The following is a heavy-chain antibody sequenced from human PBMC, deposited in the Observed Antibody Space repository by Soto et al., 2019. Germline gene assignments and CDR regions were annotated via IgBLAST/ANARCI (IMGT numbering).Heavy chain of an antibody. Sequence: SQTLSLTCAISGDSVSNNGAAWHWIRQSPSRGLEWLGRTYYRSNWHSDYAVSVKSRITISPDTSKNQFSLQLKSVTPEDTAVYYCARAIYGSGRGYYYGMDVWGQGTTVTVSS. CDR1: GDSVSNNGAA. V-gene: IGHV6-1*01. CDR2: TYYRSNWHS. CDR3: ARAIYGSGRGYYYGMDV. J-gene: IGHJ6*02. D-gene: IGHD3-10*01.